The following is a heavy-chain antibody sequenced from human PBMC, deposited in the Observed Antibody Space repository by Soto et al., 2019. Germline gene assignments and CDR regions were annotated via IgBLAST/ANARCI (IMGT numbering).Heavy chain of an antibody. CDR2: INHSGST. CDR3: ASTWRPHWYFDL. D-gene: IGHD3-16*01. V-gene: IGHV4-34*01. CDR1: GGSFSGYY. Sequence: SETLPLTCAVYGGSFSGYYWSWIRQPPGKGLEWIGEINHSGSTNYNPSLKSRVTISVDTSKNQFSLKLSSVTAADTAVYYCASTWRPHWYFDLWGRGTLVTVSS. J-gene: IGHJ2*01.